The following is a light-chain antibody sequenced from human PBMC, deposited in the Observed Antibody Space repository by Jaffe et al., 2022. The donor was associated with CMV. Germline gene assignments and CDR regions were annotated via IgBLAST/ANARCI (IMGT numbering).Light chain of an antibody. CDR1: QGIRND. CDR3: LQDYNYPRT. CDR2: GAS. J-gene: IGKJ1*01. Sequence: AIQMTQSPSSLSASIGDRVTITCRASQGIRNDLGWYQQKPGKAPKLLIYGASNLQSGVPSRFSGSGSGTDFSLTISSLQPEDFATYYCLQDYNYPRTFGQGTKVEIK. V-gene: IGKV1-6*01.